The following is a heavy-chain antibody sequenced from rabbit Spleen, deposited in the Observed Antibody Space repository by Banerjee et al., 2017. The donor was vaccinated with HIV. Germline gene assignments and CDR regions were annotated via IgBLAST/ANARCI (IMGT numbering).Heavy chain of an antibody. J-gene: IGHJ6*01. CDR1: GFSLNNKYV. CDR2: IDAGSSAFT. D-gene: IGHD8-1*01. Sequence: QEQLVESGGGLVKPGGSLALTCKASGFSLNNKYVMCWVRQAPGKGLEWVACIDAGSSAFTYFATWAKGRFTISKTSSTTVTLQMTRLTAADTATYFCARDAATSFSSYGMDLWGQGTLVTVS. CDR3: ARDAATSFSSYGMDL. V-gene: IGHV1S45*01.